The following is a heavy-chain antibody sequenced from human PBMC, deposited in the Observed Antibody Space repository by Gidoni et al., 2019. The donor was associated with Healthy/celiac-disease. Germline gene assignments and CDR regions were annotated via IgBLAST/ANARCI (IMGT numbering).Heavy chain of an antibody. Sequence: EVQLVESGGGLVQPGGSLRLSCAASGFTFSSYWMSWVRQAPGKGLEWVANIKQDGSEKYYVDSVKGRFTTSRDNAKNSLYLQMNSLRAEDTAVYYCARFARGVYSGSFDWGQGTLVTVSS. CDR1: GFTFSSYW. J-gene: IGHJ4*02. CDR2: IKQDGSEK. V-gene: IGHV3-7*04. D-gene: IGHD1-26*01. CDR3: ARFARGVYSGSFD.